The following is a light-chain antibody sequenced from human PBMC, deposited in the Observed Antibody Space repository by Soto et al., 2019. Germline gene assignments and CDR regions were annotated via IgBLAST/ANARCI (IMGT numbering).Light chain of an antibody. CDR3: ATRDDSLNXFYV. CDR2: RNN. Sequence: VLTQPPSASWTPGQGVTISCSGSTSNIVSNYVYWYQQLPGTAPKLLIYRNNQRPSVVPDRFSVSKSGTSASLAISGLRSDDEADYFCATRDDSLNXFYVVGTGTKVXVX. V-gene: IGLV1-47*01. CDR1: TSNIVSNY. J-gene: IGLJ1*01.